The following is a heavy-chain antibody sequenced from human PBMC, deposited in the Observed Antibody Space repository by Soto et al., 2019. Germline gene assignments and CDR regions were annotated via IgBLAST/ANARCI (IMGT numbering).Heavy chain of an antibody. Sequence: QAQLVESGGGVVQPGRSLRLSCAASGFTFSSYGMHWVRQAPGTGLEWVAVISYDGGLQHYADSVKGRFTISRDNSKNMGFLQMNSLRAEDTAVYYCVSDRGYGHASVPYSWGQGTLVSVSS. D-gene: IGHD5-18*01. CDR1: GFTFSSYG. CDR3: VSDRGYGHASVPYS. J-gene: IGHJ4*02. CDR2: ISYDGGLQ. V-gene: IGHV3-30*03.